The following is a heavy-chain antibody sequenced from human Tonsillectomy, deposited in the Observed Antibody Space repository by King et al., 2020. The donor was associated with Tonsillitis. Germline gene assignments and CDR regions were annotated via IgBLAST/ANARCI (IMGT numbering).Heavy chain of an antibody. CDR2: IYYTVSP. Sequence: VQLQESGPGLVKPSQTLSLTCTVSGGSIRSGGYYWSCLLQPPGKGLDWMSYIYYTVSPSYTPSLKSRFTIYLFTSTNQFSLKRSSVTAADTAVYYCARATSARGVGFIIVIPVAGFDPWGQGTLVTVSS. D-gene: IGHD2-2*01. CDR1: GGSIRSGGYY. CDR3: ARATSARGVGFIIVIPVAGFDP. V-gene: IGHV4-31*03. J-gene: IGHJ5*02.